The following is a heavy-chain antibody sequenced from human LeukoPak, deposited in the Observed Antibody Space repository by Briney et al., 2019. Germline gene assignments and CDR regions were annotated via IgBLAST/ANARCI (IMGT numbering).Heavy chain of an antibody. CDR2: INPNYGGT. CDR3: ARDTGFPFFDY. Sequence: GASVKVSCKTSGYTFTGYYLHRVRQAPGQGPEWMGWINPNYGGTKYAPKFQGRVTMTRDTSITTAYMELSRLTSDDTAVYYCARDTGFPFFDYWGQGSLVTVSS. CDR1: GYTFTGYY. V-gene: IGHV1-2*02. J-gene: IGHJ4*02.